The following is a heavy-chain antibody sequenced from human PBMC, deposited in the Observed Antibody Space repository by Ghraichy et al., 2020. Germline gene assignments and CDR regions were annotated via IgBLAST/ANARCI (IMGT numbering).Heavy chain of an antibody. Sequence: GALRLSCAASGFTFSDHYMDWVRQAPGKGLEWLGRIKNKANNYVTEYAASVKGRLSISRDDSKTSVFLQMNSLKIEDTAVYYCARGGTSHTFDLWGQGTLVTAS. CDR3: ARGGTSHTFDL. CDR2: IKNKANNYVT. J-gene: IGHJ3*01. V-gene: IGHV3-72*01. CDR1: GFTFSDHY. D-gene: IGHD3/OR15-3a*01.